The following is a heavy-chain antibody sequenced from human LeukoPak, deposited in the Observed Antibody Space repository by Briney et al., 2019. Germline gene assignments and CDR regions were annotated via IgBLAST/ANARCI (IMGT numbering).Heavy chain of an antibody. CDR3: AGSIVGATRGFDP. CDR2: INHSGST. V-gene: IGHV4-34*01. J-gene: IGHJ5*02. D-gene: IGHD1-26*01. CDR1: GGSFSGYY. Sequence: PSETLSLTCAVYGGSFSGYYWSWIRQPPGKGLEWIGEINHSGSTNYNPSLKSRVTISVDTSKNQFSRKLSSVTAADTAVYYCAGSIVGATRGFDPWGQGTLVTVSS.